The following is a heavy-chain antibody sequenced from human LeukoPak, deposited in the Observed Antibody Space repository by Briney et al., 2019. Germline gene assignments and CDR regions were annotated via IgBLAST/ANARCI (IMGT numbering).Heavy chain of an antibody. CDR1: GFTFSAYA. Sequence: GGSLRLSCAASGFTFSAYAMMWLRQAPGKGLEWVSAISGSGRRTFFADSVKGRFTISRDNSKNTLYLQMNSLRAEDTALYHCARDRSYGSFDYWGQGTLVTVSS. CDR2: ISGSGRRT. V-gene: IGHV3-23*01. J-gene: IGHJ4*02. CDR3: ARDRSYGSFDY. D-gene: IGHD5-18*01.